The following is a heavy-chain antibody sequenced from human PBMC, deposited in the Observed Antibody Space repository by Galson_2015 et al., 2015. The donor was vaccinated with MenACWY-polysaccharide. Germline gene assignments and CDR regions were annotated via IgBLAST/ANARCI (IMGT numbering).Heavy chain of an antibody. CDR1: GYSFTTYW. CDR2: IYFSASYA. Sequence: QSGAEVKKPGESLKISCKGSGYSFTTYWIAWVRRMPGQGLEWMGLIYFSASYATYSPSFQGQVTISADKSITTAYLQWSSLKATDTAMYYCASPLGLWGQGTLVSVSS. CDR3: ASPLGL. V-gene: IGHV5-51*03. J-gene: IGHJ4*02.